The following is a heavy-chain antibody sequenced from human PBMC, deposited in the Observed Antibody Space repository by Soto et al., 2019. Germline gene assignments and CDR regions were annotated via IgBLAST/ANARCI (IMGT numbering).Heavy chain of an antibody. CDR1: GFTFSSYS. D-gene: IGHD6-25*01. CDR2: ISSSSSYI. J-gene: IGHJ6*02. CDR3: AAHEGAVAAAFEDYYDYDMDV. Sequence: GGSLRLSCAASGFTFSSYSMNWVRQAPGKGLEWVSSISSSSSYIYYADSVKGRFTISRDNTKNALYLQMNSLRAEDTAAYYGAAHEGAVAAAFEDYYDYDMDVWGQGTTVTVSS. V-gene: IGHV3-21*01.